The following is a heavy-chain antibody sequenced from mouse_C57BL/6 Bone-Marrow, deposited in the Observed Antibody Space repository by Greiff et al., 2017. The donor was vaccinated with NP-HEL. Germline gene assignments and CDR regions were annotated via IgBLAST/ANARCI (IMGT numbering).Heavy chain of an antibody. CDR1: GYSITSGYY. J-gene: IGHJ4*01. V-gene: IGHV3-6*01. CDR2: ISYDGSN. D-gene: IGHD1-1*01. CDR3: ARDRSITTVVAPYYYAMDY. Sequence: ESGPGLVKPSQSLSLTCSVTGYSITSGYYWNWIRQFPGNKLEWMGYISYDGSNNYNPSLKNRISITRDTSKNQFFLKLNSVTTEDTATYYCARDRSITTVVAPYYYAMDYWGQGTSLTVSS.